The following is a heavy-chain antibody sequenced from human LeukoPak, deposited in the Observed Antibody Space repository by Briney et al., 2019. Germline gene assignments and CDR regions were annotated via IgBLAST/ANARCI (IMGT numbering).Heavy chain of an antibody. CDR3: AKDGGSIYYFDY. V-gene: IGHV3-74*01. J-gene: IGHJ4*02. CDR1: GFTFSSYW. CDR2: INSDGSST. Sequence: GGSLRLSCAASGFTFSSYWMHWVRQAPGKGLVWVSRINSDGSSTSYADSVKGRFTISRDNAKNTLYLQMNSLRAEDTAVYYCAKDGGSIYYFDYWGQGTLVTVSS. D-gene: IGHD2-15*01.